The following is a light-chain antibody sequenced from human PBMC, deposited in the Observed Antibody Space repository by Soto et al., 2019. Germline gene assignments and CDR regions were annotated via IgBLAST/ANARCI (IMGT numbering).Light chain of an antibody. CDR3: HQYGTSPPVT. CDR2: GAS. CDR1: QSVSSSY. J-gene: IGKJ5*01. V-gene: IGKV3-20*01. Sequence: ENVLTQSPGTLSLSPGERATLSCRASQSVSSSYLAWYQQKPGQAPRLLIYGASRRATGIPDRFSGSGSGTDFTLTISRLEPEDFAMYYGHQYGTSPPVTFGQGTRLEIK.